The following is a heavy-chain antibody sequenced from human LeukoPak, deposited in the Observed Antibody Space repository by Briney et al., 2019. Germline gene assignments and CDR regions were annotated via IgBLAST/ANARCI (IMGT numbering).Heavy chain of an antibody. CDR2: IWYDGSNK. J-gene: IGHJ4*02. CDR3: AREDYGGNWVRFDY. D-gene: IGHD4-23*01. V-gene: IGHV3-33*01. CDR1: GFTFNSYG. Sequence: QPGRALRLSCAASGFTFNSYGMHWVRQAPGKGMEWVAVIWYDGSNKYYADSVRGRFSISRENSKNTLYLQMSSVRAEDTAVYYRAREDYGGNWVRFDYWGQGTLVTVSS.